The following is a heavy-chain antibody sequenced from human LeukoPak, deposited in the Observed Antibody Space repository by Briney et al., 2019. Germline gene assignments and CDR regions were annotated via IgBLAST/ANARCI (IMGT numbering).Heavy chain of an antibody. CDR3: AWGGNSSWRAEAYDI. CDR2: ISYDGGKQ. V-gene: IGHV3-30*04. CDR1: GFTFTTYA. Sequence: GGSLRLSCAASGFTFTTYAIHWVRQAPGKGLEWVAVISYDGGKQFYADSVKGRFTISRDNSRNTLFLQMNSLRVEDTAIYYCAWGGNSSWRAEAYDIWGQGTKVTVSS. J-gene: IGHJ3*02. D-gene: IGHD6-13*01.